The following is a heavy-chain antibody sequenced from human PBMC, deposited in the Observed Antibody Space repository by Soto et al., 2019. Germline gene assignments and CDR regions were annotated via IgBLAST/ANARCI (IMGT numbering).Heavy chain of an antibody. CDR1: GGSTRNYF. D-gene: IGHD3-9*01. CDR2: IYYSGTT. J-gene: IGHJ5*02. Sequence: QVQLQESGPGLVKPSETLSLTCTVSGGSTRNYFWSWIRQPPGKGLEWIGCIYYSGTTNYNSSLKSRDTISLDTSKNQFALRLRSVTAADTAVYYCARYVNPYDTAVWFDPWGQGTLVTVSS. CDR3: ARYVNPYDTAVWFDP. V-gene: IGHV4-59*01.